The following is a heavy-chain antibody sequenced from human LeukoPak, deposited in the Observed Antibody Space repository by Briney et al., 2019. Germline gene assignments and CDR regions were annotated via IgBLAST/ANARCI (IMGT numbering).Heavy chain of an antibody. Sequence: GGSLRLSCAASGFTVSGNYMSWIRQAPGKGLEWVSYISSGGSPIYYADSVKGRFTISRDNAKNSLYLQMNSLRAEDTAVYYCVRAVPAAVLGAFDIWGQGSMVTVSS. CDR2: ISSGGSPI. J-gene: IGHJ3*02. CDR3: VRAVPAAVLGAFDI. CDR1: GFTVSGNY. D-gene: IGHD2-2*02. V-gene: IGHV3-11*04.